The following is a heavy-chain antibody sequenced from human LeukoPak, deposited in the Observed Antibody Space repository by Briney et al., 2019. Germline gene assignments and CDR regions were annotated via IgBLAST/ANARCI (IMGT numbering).Heavy chain of an antibody. CDR1: GGSISSSSYY. J-gene: IGHJ3*02. CDR3: ARNGASSGSSRGGAFDT. Sequence: SETLSLTCTVSGGSISSSSYYWGWIRQPPGKGLEWIGSIYYSGSTYYNPSLKSRVTISVDTSKNQFSLKLSSVTAADTAVYYCARNGASSGSSRGGAFDTWGQGTMVTVSS. D-gene: IGHD1-26*01. V-gene: IGHV4-39*07. CDR2: IYYSGST.